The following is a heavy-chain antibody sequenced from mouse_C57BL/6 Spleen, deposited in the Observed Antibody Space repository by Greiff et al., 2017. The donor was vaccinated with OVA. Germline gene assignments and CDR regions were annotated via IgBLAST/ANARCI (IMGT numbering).Heavy chain of an antibody. V-gene: IGHV1-80*01. CDR3: ARKGITTVVDWYFDV. D-gene: IGHD1-1*01. J-gene: IGHJ1*03. CDR1: GYAFSSYW. CDR2: IYPGDGDT. Sequence: QVQLKESGAELVKPGASVKISCKASGYAFSSYWMNWVKQRPGKGLEWIGQIYPGDGDTNYNGKFKGKATLTADKSSSTAYMQLSSLTSEDSAVYFCARKGITTVVDWYFDVWGTGTTVTVSS.